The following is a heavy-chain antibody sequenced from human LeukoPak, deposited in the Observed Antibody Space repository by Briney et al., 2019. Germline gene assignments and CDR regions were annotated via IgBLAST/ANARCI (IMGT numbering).Heavy chain of an antibody. CDR3: ARDGSSWYEGY. V-gene: IGHV3-7*01. J-gene: IGHJ4*02. D-gene: IGHD6-13*01. Sequence: GGSLRLSCAASGFTFSSYWMSWVRQAPGKGLEWVANIKEDGSEKYYVDSVKGRFTISRDNGKNSLYLQMNSLRAEDTAVYYCARDGSSWYEGYWGQGTLVTVSS. CDR2: IKEDGSEK. CDR1: GFTFSSYW.